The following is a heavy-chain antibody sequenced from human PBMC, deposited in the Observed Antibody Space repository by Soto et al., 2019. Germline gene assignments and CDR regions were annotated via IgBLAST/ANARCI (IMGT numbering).Heavy chain of an antibody. D-gene: IGHD3-16*01. Sequence: WASVKVSCKASGGTFSSYAISWVRQAPGQGLERMGGIIPIFGTANYAQKFQGRVTITADESTSTAYMELSSLRSEDTAVYYCARGPYVYVWGSHPLLDYCGQGTLVPVSS. CDR3: ARGPYVYVWGSHPLLDY. V-gene: IGHV1-69*13. CDR2: IIPIFGTA. J-gene: IGHJ4*02. CDR1: GGTFSSYA.